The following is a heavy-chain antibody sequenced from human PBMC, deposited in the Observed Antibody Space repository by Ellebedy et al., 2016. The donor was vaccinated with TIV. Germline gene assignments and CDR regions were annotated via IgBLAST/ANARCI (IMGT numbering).Heavy chain of an antibody. V-gene: IGHV3-7*01. J-gene: IGHJ4*02. CDR1: GFIVSGYW. CDR3: ARILSGPYFDH. D-gene: IGHD1-26*01. Sequence: GESLKISCAASGFIVSGYWMSWVRQAPGKGPEWVAQIKQDGSEKYYVDSVKGRFSISRDNAKNSLYLQMYSLRAEDTAVYFCARILSGPYFDHWGQGSLVTVSS. CDR2: IKQDGSEK.